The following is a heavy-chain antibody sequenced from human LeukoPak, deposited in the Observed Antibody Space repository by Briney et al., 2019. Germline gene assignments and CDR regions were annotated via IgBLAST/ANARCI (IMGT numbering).Heavy chain of an antibody. CDR2: IYYSGST. V-gene: IGHV4-59*02. CDR3: ARDYGDHGFY. D-gene: IGHD4-17*01. J-gene: IGHJ4*02. Sequence: SESLSLTCNVSGGSVSDYYWSWIRQPPGEGLEWIGYIYYSGSTYYNPSLKSRVTISVDTSKNQFSLKLSSVTAADTAVYYCARDYGDHGFYWGQGTLVTVSS. CDR1: GGSVSDYY.